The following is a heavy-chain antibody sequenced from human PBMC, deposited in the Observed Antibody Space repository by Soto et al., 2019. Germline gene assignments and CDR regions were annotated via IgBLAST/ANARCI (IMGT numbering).Heavy chain of an antibody. J-gene: IGHJ4*02. D-gene: IGHD6-13*01. V-gene: IGHV1-18*01. CDR3: ARALAATAMSYFDY. CDR2: ISAYNVNT. Sequence: ASVKVACKASGYTFIRYAIHWVRQAPGQGLEWMGWISAYNVNTNYAQKFQGRVTMTTDTSTSTAFMELRSLRSDDTAVYYCARALAATAMSYFDYWGQGTLVTVSS. CDR1: GYTFIRYA.